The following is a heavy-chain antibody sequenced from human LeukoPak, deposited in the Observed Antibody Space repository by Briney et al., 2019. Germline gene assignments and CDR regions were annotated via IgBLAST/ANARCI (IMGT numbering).Heavy chain of an antibody. CDR3: ARRSDSGGYQY. J-gene: IGHJ4*02. V-gene: IGHV4-59*08. D-gene: IGHD3-22*01. CDR1: GGSISSYY. CDR2: IYYSGST. Sequence: SETLSLTCTVSGGSISSYYWSWIRQPPGKGLEWIGYIYYSGSTNYNPSLKSRVTISVDTSKNQFSLKLSSVTAADTAVYYCARRSDSGGYQYWGQGTLVTVSS.